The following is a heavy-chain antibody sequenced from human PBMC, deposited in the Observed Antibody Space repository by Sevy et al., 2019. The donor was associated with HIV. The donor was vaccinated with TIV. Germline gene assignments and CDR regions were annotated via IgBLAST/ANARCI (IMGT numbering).Heavy chain of an antibody. J-gene: IGHJ4*02. D-gene: IGHD2-2*01. CDR2: ISSSGSTI. CDR3: AREGYCSSTSGYGRGFDY. Sequence: GGSLRLSCAASGFTFSDYYMSWIRQAPGKGLEWVSYISSSGSTIYYADSVKGRFTISRDNAKNSLYLQMNSLRAEDTAVYYCAREGYCSSTSGYGRGFDYWGQGTLVTVSS. CDR1: GFTFSDYY. V-gene: IGHV3-11*01.